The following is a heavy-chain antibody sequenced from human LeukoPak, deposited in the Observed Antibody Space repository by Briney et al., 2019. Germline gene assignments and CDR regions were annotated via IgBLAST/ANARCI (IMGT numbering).Heavy chain of an antibody. V-gene: IGHV4-59*11. CDR1: GGSISSHY. J-gene: IGHJ6*03. CDR2: ISNSGST. CDR3: GRDALVGYFSYYYMDV. Sequence: PSETLSFTCTVSGGSISSHYWTWIRQSPVKGLEWIGGISNSGSTSYNPSLKSRVTISIDTSENQFSLKLSSVTAADTAVYYCGRDALVGYFSYYYMDVWGKGTTVTVSS. D-gene: IGHD2-15*01.